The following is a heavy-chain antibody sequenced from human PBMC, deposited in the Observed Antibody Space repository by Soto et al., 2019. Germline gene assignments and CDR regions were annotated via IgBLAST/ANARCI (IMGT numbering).Heavy chain of an antibody. V-gene: IGHV3-48*02. J-gene: IGHJ3*02. CDR2: TGTRRKYT. CDR1: GYALRDYS. D-gene: IGHD3-9*01. CDR3: VSDRDWAFDI. Sequence: PGGSLRLSCAASGYALRDYSMNWVRQAPGKGLEWVSYTGTRRKYTFYADSVRGRFTISRDDARNSVYLQLNSLRDEDTAVYYCVSDRDWAFDIWGQGTMVTVSS.